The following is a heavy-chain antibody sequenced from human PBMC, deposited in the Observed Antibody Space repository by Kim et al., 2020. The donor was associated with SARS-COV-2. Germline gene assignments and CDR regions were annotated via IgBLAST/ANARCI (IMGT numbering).Heavy chain of an antibody. CDR3: AKATYYGSGSAFDQ. V-gene: IGHV4-59*01. Sequence: SETLSRTCAVSSDSIGSYNWNWIRQPPGKGLEWIGYIFYSGSTNYNPSLESRVTMLLDTSKNQFSLERRSVTAADTAVYYCAKATYYGSGSAFDQGGQGTRVIVSS. CDR1: SDSIGSYN. D-gene: IGHD3-10*01. J-gene: IGHJ4*01. CDR2: IFYSGST.